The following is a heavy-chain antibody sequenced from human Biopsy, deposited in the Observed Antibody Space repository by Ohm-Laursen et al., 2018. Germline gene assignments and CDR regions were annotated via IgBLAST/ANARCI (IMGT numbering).Heavy chain of an antibody. Sequence: SETLCLTWSVSGDSIKSAYWSWIRQAPGKGLEWSGFISNSGNTNYNPSLKSRVTISADTSKNQSSLKLGSVTVADTAVFYCARRGSGGRSFDYWGQGSLVTVSS. CDR1: GDSIKSAY. CDR2: ISNSGNT. J-gene: IGHJ4*02. V-gene: IGHV4-59*08. CDR3: ARRGSGGRSFDY. D-gene: IGHD2-15*01.